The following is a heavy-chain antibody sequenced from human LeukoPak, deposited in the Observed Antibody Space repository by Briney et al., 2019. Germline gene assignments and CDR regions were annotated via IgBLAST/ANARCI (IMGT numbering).Heavy chain of an antibody. V-gene: IGHV3-11*01. D-gene: IGHD4-17*01. J-gene: IGHJ6*02. Sequence: GGSLRLSCAASGLTFSDYYMSWIRQAPGKGLEWVSYISSSGSTIYYADSVKGRFTISRDNAKNSLYLQMNSLRAEDTAVYYCARDYSVTVTTSWYYYYGMDVWGQGTTVTVSS. CDR1: GLTFSDYY. CDR2: ISSSGSTI. CDR3: ARDYSVTVTTSWYYYYGMDV.